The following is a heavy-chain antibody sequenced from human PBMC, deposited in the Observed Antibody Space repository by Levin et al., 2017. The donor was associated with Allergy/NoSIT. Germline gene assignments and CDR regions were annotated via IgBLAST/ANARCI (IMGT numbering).Heavy chain of an antibody. CDR1: GFTFSNYW. CDR2: INTDGSTT. V-gene: IGHV3-74*01. CDR3: VRFYYDSSGYFRYGMDV. Sequence: GGPLRLSCAASGFTFSNYWMHWVRQATGKGLVWVSHINTDGSTTRYADSVKGRFTISRDNAKNTLYLQMNSLRAEDTAVYYCVRFYYDSSGYFRYGMDVWGQGTTVTVSS. J-gene: IGHJ6*02. D-gene: IGHD3-22*01.